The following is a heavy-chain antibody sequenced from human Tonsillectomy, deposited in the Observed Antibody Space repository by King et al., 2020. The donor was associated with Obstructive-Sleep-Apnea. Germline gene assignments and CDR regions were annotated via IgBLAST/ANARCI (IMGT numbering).Heavy chain of an antibody. CDR2: IKSKTDGGTT. Sequence: LVESGGGLVKPGGSLRLSCAASGFTFSNAWMSWVRQAPGKGLEWVGRIKSKTDGGTTDYAAPVKGRFTISRDDSKNTLYLQMNSLKTEDTAVYYCTTRIIAARTPFDYWGQGTLVTVSS. CDR1: GFTFSNAW. J-gene: IGHJ4*02. V-gene: IGHV3-15*01. D-gene: IGHD6-6*01. CDR3: TTRIIAARTPFDY.